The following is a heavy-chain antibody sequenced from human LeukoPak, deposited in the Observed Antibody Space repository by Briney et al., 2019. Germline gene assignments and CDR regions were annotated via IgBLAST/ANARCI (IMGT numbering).Heavy chain of an antibody. CDR3: TTPSGRIDY. D-gene: IGHD5-12*01. Sequence: GRSLRLSCAASGFTFSSNAMHWVRQAPGKGLEWVAVISYDGTNKYYADSVKGRFTISRDNSKNTLYLQMNSLRAEDTAVYYCTTPSGRIDYWGQGTLVTVSS. V-gene: IGHV3-30*04. CDR2: ISYDGTNK. CDR1: GFTFSSNA. J-gene: IGHJ4*02.